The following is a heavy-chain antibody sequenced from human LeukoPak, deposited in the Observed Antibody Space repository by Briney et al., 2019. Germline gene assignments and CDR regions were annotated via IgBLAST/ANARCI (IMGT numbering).Heavy chain of an antibody. V-gene: IGHV3-7*01. CDR3: AGGQNYFDY. Sequence: GGSLRLSCAGPGFTLSSYWMSWVRQAPGKGLEWVANINQDGSEKYYLDSVKGRFTISRDTAKNSLYLQMNSLRAEDTAAYYCAGGQNYFDYWGQGTLVTVSS. CDR2: INQDGSEK. CDR1: GFTLSSYW. J-gene: IGHJ4*02.